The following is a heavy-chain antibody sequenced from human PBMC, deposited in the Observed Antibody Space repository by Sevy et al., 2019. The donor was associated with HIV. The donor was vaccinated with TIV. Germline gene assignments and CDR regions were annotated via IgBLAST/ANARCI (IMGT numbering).Heavy chain of an antibody. CDR2: ISSSGSTI. J-gene: IGHJ4*02. V-gene: IGHV3-48*03. Sequence: GGSLRLSCAASGFTFSSYEMNWVRQAPGKGLEWVSYISSSGSTIYYADSVKGRFTISRDNAKNSLYLKMNSLRAADTAVYYCARAPTTVTTGDYWGQGTLVTVSS. CDR3: ARAPTTVTTGDY. D-gene: IGHD4-17*01. CDR1: GFTFSSYE.